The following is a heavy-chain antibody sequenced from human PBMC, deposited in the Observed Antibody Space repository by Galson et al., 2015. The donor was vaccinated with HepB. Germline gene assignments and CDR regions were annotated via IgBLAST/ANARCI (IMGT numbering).Heavy chain of an antibody. V-gene: IGHV1-69*13. CDR2: IIPIFGTA. Sequence: SVKVSCKASGGTFSSYAISWVRQAPGQGLEWMGGIIPIFGTANYAQKFQGRVTITADESTSTAYMELSSLRSEDTAVYYCATNYGSGSYYNAPGLSLDYYYYYGMDVWGQGTTVTVSS. J-gene: IGHJ6*02. D-gene: IGHD3-10*01. CDR1: GGTFSSYA. CDR3: ATNYGSGSYYNAPGLSLDYYYYYGMDV.